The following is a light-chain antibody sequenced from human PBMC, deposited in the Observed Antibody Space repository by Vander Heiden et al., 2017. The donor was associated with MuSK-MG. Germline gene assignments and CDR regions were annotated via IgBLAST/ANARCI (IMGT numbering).Light chain of an antibody. CDR1: QSISTF. V-gene: IGKV1-39*01. CDR3: QPSYSTPYT. CDR2: AAS. Sequence: TYMSHSPSSLSASVGDRVTITCRASQSISTFLNWYQQKPGKAPNLLIYAASSLQSGVPSRFSGSGSGTDFTLTISSLQPEDFVTYYCQPSYSTPYTFGQGTKVEIK. J-gene: IGKJ2*01.